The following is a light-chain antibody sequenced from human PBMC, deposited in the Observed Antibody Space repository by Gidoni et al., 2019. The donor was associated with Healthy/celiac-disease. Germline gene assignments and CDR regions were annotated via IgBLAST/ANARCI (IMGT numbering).Light chain of an antibody. CDR1: QDISNY. CDR3: QQYDNLPST. V-gene: IGKV1-33*01. Sequence: DIQMTQSPSSLSASVGDRVTITCQASQDISNYLNWYQQKPGKAPKLLIYDASNLETGVPSRFSGSGSGTDFTFTISSLQPEDIATYYCQQYDNLPSTFXGXTKVEIK. CDR2: DAS. J-gene: IGKJ4*01.